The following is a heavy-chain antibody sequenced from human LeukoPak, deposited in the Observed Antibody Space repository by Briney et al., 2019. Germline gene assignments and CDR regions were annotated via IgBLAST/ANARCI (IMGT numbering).Heavy chain of an antibody. CDR3: ARDYGDLRIPGDY. Sequence: ASVNFSCKAFGGTFSSYAISWVRQAPGQGLEWMGWISAYNGNTNYAQKLQGRVTMTTDTSTSTAYMELRSLRSDDTAVYYCARDYGDLRIPGDYWGQGTLVTVSS. J-gene: IGHJ4*02. CDR2: ISAYNGNT. V-gene: IGHV1-18*01. CDR1: GGTFSSYA. D-gene: IGHD4-17*01.